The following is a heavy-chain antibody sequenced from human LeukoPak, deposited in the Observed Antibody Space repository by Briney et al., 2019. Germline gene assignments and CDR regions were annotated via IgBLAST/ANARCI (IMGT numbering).Heavy chain of an antibody. CDR3: ASTDSSGYSYYGMDV. V-gene: IGHV3-30*14. J-gene: IGHJ6*02. Sequence: GRSLRLSCAASGFTFSSYAMHWVRQAPGKGLEWVAVISYDGSNKYYADSVKGRFTISRDNSKNTLYLQMNSLRAEDTAVYYCASTDSSGYSYYGMDVWGQGTTVTVSS. CDR2: ISYDGSNK. CDR1: GFTFSSYA. D-gene: IGHD3-22*01.